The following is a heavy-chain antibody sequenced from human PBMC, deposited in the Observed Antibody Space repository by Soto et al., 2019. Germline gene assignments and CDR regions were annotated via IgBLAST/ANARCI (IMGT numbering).Heavy chain of an antibody. J-gene: IGHJ6*02. V-gene: IGHV3-74*01. D-gene: IGHD6-19*01. CDR1: GFTFSSYW. CDR2: ISSDGSST. CDR3: ATYSSGWSPHAMDV. Sequence: GGSLRLSCAASGFTFSSYWMHWVRQAPGKGLVWISRISSDGSSTDYADSVKGRFTISRDNAKNTLFLQMHSLRAEDTAAYYCATYSSGWSPHAMDVWGQGTTVTVSS.